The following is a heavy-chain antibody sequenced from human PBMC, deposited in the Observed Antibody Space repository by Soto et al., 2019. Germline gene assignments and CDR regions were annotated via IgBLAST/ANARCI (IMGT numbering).Heavy chain of an antibody. Sequence: QVQLQESGPGLVKPSETLSLTCTVSGGSISSYYWSWIRQPPGKGLEWIGYIYYSGSTNYNPSLTSRVTISVDTSKNLFSLKLGSVTAADTAVYYCARSDGRYWGQGTLVTVSS. CDR2: IYYSGST. V-gene: IGHV4-59*01. CDR3: ARSDGRY. CDR1: GGSISSYY. J-gene: IGHJ4*02.